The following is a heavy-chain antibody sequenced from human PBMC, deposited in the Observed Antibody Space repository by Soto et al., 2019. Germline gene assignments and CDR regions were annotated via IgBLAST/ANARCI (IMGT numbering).Heavy chain of an antibody. Sequence: SETLSLTGAVYGGSFSGYYRNWLRQPPGKELEWIGEINHCGSTNYNPSLKSRVTISVDTSKNQFSLRLSSVTAADTAVYYCARQDIVVVPAGRTYYNYGMDVWGQGTTGTASS. CDR3: ARQDIVVVPAGRTYYNYGMDV. J-gene: IGHJ6*02. D-gene: IGHD2-2*01. CDR2: INHCGST. CDR1: GGSFSGYY. V-gene: IGHV4-34*01.